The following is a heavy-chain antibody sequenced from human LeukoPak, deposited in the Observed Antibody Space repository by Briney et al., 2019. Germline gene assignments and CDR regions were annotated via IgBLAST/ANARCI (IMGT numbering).Heavy chain of an antibody. J-gene: IGHJ4*02. Sequence: GASVKISCKAYGYTFTSYGISWVRQVPGQGLEWMGWINPNSGGTNYAQKFQGRVTMTRDTSISTAYMELSRLRSDDTAVYYCARDLEDIVVVPAAPNDLDYWGQGTLVTVSS. D-gene: IGHD2-2*01. CDR2: INPNSGGT. CDR1: GYTFTSYG. V-gene: IGHV1-2*02. CDR3: ARDLEDIVVVPAAPNDLDY.